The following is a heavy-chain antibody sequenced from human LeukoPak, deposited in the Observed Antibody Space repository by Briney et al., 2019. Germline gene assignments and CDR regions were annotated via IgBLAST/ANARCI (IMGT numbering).Heavy chain of an antibody. D-gene: IGHD2-15*01. V-gene: IGHV3-30*02. J-gene: IGHJ6*03. Sequence: GGSLRLSCAESGFTFSRHGMHWVRQAPGKGLEWVAFIRYDGSDKYYADSVKGRFTISRDNSENTLYLQMNSLRPEDTAVYYCAKGFYYCSDGCPQYYYYMDVWGKGTTVIVSS. CDR3: AKGFYYCSDGCPQYYYYMDV. CDR2: IRYDGSDK. CDR1: GFTFSRHG.